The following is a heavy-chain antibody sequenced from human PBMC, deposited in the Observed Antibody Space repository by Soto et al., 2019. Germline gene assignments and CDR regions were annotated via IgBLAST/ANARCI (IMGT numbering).Heavy chain of an antibody. CDR3: ANHARYYYDSSGYPNYYFDY. D-gene: IGHD3-22*01. J-gene: IGHJ4*02. V-gene: IGHV3-23*01. CDR1: GFTFSSYS. CDR2: ISGSGGST. Sequence: PGGSLRLSCAASGFTFSSYSMNWVRQAPGKGLEWVSAISGSGGSTYYADSVKGRFTISRDNSKNTLYLQMNSLRAEDTAVYYCANHARYYYDSSGYPNYYFDYWGQGTLVTVSS.